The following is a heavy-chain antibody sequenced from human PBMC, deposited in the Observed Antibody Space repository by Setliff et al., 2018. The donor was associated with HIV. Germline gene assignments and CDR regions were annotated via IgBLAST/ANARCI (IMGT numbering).Heavy chain of an antibody. J-gene: IGHJ4*02. D-gene: IGHD3-9*01. Sequence: SETLSLTCTVSGDFFSSDYYWGWIRQSPGKGLEWIGEINHSGSTHYNPSLKSRVTISIDTSKNQFSLKLTSVTAADTAMYYCASVRTGYYRIRDYWGQGSLVTVSS. V-gene: IGHV4-38-2*02. CDR2: INHSGST. CDR1: GDFFSSDYY. CDR3: ASVRTGYYRIRDY.